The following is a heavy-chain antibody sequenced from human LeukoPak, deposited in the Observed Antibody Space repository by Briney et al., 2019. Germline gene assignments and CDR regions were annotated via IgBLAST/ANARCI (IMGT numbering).Heavy chain of an antibody. J-gene: IGHJ4*02. D-gene: IGHD2-21*01. Sequence: SETLSLTCTVSGGSISSSSYYWGWIRQPPGKGLEWIGSIYYSGSTYYNPSLKSRVTISVDTSKNQFSLKVSTVTAADTAVYYCTTYYVGEGGRGHWGPGTLVTVSS. CDR3: TTYYVGEGGRGH. V-gene: IGHV4-39*07. CDR1: GGSISSSSYY. CDR2: IYYSGST.